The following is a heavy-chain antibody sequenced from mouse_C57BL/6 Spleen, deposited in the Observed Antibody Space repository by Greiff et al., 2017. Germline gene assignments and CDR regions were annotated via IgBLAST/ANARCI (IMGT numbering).Heavy chain of an antibody. CDR1: GFSFTSYA. Sequence: VQLQQSGPGLVAPSQCLSITCTVSGFSFTSYAISWVRQPPGKGLEWIGVIWTGGGTNYNYALKNRLSISKDNSKRQVFLKMNSLQTDDTSRYYCARNGLYGSSAYAMDYWGQGTSVTVSS. J-gene: IGHJ4*01. V-gene: IGHV2-9-1*01. CDR2: IWTGGGT. CDR3: ARNGLYGSSAYAMDY. D-gene: IGHD1-1*01.